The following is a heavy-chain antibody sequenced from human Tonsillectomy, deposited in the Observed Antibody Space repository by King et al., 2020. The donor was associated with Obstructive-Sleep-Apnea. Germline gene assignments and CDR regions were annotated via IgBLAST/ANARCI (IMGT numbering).Heavy chain of an antibody. CDR3: ARLIWTYDNSGYYFDY. CDR2: IYYSGST. V-gene: IGHV4-59*08. Sequence: QLQLQESGPGLVKPSETLSLTCTVSGGSLSSYYWSWIRQPPGKGLEWIGLIYYSGSTNYNPPLKSRVTISVATTKNQSSLKLSSVTAADTAVYYCARLIWTYDNSGYYFDYWGQGTLVTVSS. J-gene: IGHJ4*02. D-gene: IGHD3-22*01. CDR1: GGSLSSYY.